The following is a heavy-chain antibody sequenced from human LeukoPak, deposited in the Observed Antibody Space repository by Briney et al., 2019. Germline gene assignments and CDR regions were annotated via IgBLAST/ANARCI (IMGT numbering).Heavy chain of an antibody. CDR3: AREDSVHDYSDY. J-gene: IGHJ4*02. CDR1: GFTFSSYE. V-gene: IGHV3-48*03. D-gene: IGHD5/OR15-5a*01. CDR2: ISSSGSTI. Sequence: GGSLRLSCAASGFTFSSYEMNWVRQAPGKGLEWVSYISSSGSTIYYADSVKGRFTISRDNAKNSLYLQMNSLRAEDTSVYYCAREDSVHDYSDYWGQGTLVTVSS.